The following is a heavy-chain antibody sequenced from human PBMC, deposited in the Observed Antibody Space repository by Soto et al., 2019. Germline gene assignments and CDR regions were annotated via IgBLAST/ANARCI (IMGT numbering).Heavy chain of an antibody. V-gene: IGHV3-30*18. CDR1: GFTFSSYG. Sequence: GGSLRLSCAASGFTFSSYGMHWVRQAPGKGLEWVAVISYDGSNKYYADSVKGRFTISRDNSKNTLYLQMNSLRAEDTAVYYCAKDTRGYSNYELYYYGMDVWGQGTTVTVSS. D-gene: IGHD4-4*01. CDR3: AKDTRGYSNYELYYYGMDV. J-gene: IGHJ6*02. CDR2: ISYDGSNK.